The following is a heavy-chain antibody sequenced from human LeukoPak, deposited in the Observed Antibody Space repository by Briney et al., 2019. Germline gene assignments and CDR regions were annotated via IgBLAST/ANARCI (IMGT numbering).Heavy chain of an antibody. Sequence: ASVKVSCKVSGYTLTELSMHWVRQAPGKGLEWMGGFDPEDGETIYAQKFQGRVTMTEDTSTDTAYMELSSLRSADTAVYYCATLITTYYDFWSGYYRFGIDYWGQGTLVTVSS. CDR1: GYTLTELS. CDR2: FDPEDGET. J-gene: IGHJ4*02. V-gene: IGHV1-24*01. D-gene: IGHD3-3*01. CDR3: ATLITTYYDFWSGYYRFGIDY.